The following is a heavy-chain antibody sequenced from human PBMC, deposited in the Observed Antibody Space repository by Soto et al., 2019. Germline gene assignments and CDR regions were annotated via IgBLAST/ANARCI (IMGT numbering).Heavy chain of an antibody. D-gene: IGHD3-16*01. V-gene: IGHV4-59*01. J-gene: IGHJ4*02. Sequence: LSLTCSVSGRSMSSNYWSWIWQSPDKGLEWLGYVFYGGTDYNPSLGGRVSMSVETSKSQFSLKLTSVTVADTAVYYCASYRGALYFESWGPGILVTVSS. CDR2: VFYGGT. CDR3: ASYRGALYFES. CDR1: GRSMSSNY.